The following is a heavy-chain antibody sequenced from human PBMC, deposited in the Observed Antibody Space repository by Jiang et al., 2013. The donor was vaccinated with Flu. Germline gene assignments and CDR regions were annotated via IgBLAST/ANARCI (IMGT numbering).Heavy chain of an antibody. J-gene: IGHJ4*02. CDR2: IIPMFHMT. CDR1: GDTFSSHT. CDR3: ARGISRGDNLFDY. V-gene: IGHV1-69*01. Sequence: SGAEVKKPGSSVKVSCKAPGDTFSSHTVGWVRQAPGQGLEWMGGIIPMFHMTNYARKFQGRVTITADESTSTSYMELSSLRSEDTAIYYCARGISRGDNLFDYWGQGTLVTVSS. D-gene: IGHD2-2*01.